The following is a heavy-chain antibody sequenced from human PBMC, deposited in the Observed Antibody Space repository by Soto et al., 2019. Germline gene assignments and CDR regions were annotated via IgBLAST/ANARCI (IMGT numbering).Heavy chain of an antibody. J-gene: IGHJ5*02. V-gene: IGHV4-30-4*01. CDR1: GGSISSGDYY. D-gene: IGHD2-21*02. CDR2: IYYSGST. Sequence: SETLSLTCTVSGGSISSGDYYWCWIRQPPGKGLEWIGYIYYSGSTYYNPSLKSRVTISVDTSKNQFSLKLSSVTAADTAVYYCAREGDSNWFDPWGQGTLVTVSS. CDR3: AREGDSNWFDP.